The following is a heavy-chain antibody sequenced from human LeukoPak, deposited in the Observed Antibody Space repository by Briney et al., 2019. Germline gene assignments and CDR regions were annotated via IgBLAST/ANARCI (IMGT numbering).Heavy chain of an antibody. V-gene: IGHV3-30*02. D-gene: IGHD3-16*02. Sequence: GALRLSCAASGFTFRSYGMHWVRQAPGKGLEWVAFVRYDGSNEYYADYVKGRFTISKDSSKNTLYLQMNSLRPEDTAVYYCAKGRGQSYPHYYFDSWGQGTLVTVSS. CDR1: GFTFRSYG. CDR2: VRYDGSNE. CDR3: AKGRGQSYPHYYFDS. J-gene: IGHJ4*02.